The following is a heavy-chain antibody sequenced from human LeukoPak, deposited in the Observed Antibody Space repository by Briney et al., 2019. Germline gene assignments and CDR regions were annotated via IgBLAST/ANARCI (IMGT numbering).Heavy chain of an antibody. CDR3: APRRGGYLGYSFEY. CDR1: GFTFSSYG. D-gene: IGHD7-27*01. Sequence: GGSLRLSCAASGFTFSSYGMSWVRQAPGKGLEWVSAISVYGSTFYADSVQGRFTISRDNSKNTLYLQMNSLRAEDTAVYYCAPRRGGYLGYSFEYWGQGTLVTVSS. V-gene: IGHV3-23*01. J-gene: IGHJ4*02. CDR2: ISVYGST.